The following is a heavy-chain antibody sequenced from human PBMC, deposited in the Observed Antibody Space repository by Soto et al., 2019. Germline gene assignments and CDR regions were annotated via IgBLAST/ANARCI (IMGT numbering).Heavy chain of an antibody. CDR3: ARATGMAPSDY. V-gene: IGHV4-4*02. J-gene: IGHJ4*02. CDR1: GGSISSSNW. CDR2: IYHSGST. D-gene: IGHD5-18*01. Sequence: QVQLQESGTGLVKSSGTLSLTCAVSGGSISSSNWWNWVRQPPGKGLEWIGEIYHSGSTNYSPSLKSRVTISVDKSKSQFSLQLSSVTAAYTAVYYCARATGMAPSDYWGQGTLVTVSS.